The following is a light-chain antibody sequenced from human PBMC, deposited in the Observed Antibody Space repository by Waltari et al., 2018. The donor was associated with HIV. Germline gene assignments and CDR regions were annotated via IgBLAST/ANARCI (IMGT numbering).Light chain of an antibody. V-gene: IGLV2-8*01. Sequence: QSALTQPPSASGSPGQSVPTSCPGTSSDVGGYNYVSWYQQHPGKAPKLMIYEVSNRPSGVPDRFSGSKSGNTASLTVSGLQAEDEADYYCSSYAGSNNWVFGGGTKLTVL. CDR1: SSDVGGYNY. CDR2: EVS. CDR3: SSYAGSNNWV. J-gene: IGLJ3*02.